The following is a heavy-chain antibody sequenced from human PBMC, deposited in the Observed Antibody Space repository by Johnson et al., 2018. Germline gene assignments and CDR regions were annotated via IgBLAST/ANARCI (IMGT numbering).Heavy chain of an antibody. D-gene: IGHD3-3*01. CDR1: GFTFNDYY. Sequence: QVQLVQSGGGLVKPGGSLRLSCAASGFTFNDYYMSWIRQAPGKGLEWVSYISGSGNTIYYADSVKGRFTISRDNAKNSLYLQMNSLRAEDTASYFCARVSDEFWSGYPGGYYYYYMDVWGNGTTVTVSS. CDR2: ISGSGNTI. J-gene: IGHJ6*03. V-gene: IGHV3-11*04. CDR3: ARVSDEFWSGYPGGYYYYYMDV.